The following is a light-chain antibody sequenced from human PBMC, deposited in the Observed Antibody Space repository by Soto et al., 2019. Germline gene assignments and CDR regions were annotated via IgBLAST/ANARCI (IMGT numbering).Light chain of an antibody. V-gene: IGKV1-39*01. CDR3: QQSYSRPLT. J-gene: IGKJ4*01. Sequence: DIQMTQSPSSLSASVGDRVTITCRTSQSITNYLNWYQQKVGKAQQLLIYAASTLQSGVPSRFSGIGSGTDFTLTINNLQPEDFATYYCQQSYSRPLTFGGGTKVE. CDR2: AAS. CDR1: QSITNY.